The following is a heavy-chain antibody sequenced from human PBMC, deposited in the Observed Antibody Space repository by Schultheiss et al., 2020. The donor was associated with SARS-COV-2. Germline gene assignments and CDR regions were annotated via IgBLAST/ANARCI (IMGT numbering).Heavy chain of an antibody. D-gene: IGHD6-19*01. V-gene: IGHV3-13*05. CDR3: ARARSDSSGWYRIDY. Sequence: GGSLRLSCAASGFTFSSYDMHWVRQATGKGLEWVSAIGTAGDPYYPGSVKGRFTISRHNSKNTLYLQMNSLRAEDTAVYYCARARSDSSGWYRIDYWGQGTLVTVSS. J-gene: IGHJ4*02. CDR2: IGTAGDP. CDR1: GFTFSSYD.